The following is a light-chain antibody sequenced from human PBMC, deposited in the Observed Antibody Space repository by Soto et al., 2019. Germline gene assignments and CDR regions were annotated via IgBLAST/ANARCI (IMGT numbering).Light chain of an antibody. V-gene: IGKV3-15*01. CDR2: GAS. CDR3: QQYNNWPPYT. Sequence: EKVMTQSPATLSVSPGERATLSCRASQSVSSNVAWYQQKPRQAPRVLIYGASNRATGIPARFSGSGSGTEFTLNFSSLQSEDFAVYYCQQYNNWPPYTVGQGTKLEIK. CDR1: QSVSSN. J-gene: IGKJ2*01.